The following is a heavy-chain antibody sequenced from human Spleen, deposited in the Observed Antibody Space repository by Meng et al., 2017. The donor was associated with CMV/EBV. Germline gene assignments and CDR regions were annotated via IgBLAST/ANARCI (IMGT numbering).Heavy chain of an antibody. J-gene: IGHJ4*02. CDR3: ARDDYGGKLGY. Sequence: GESLKISCAASGFTFSSSWMHWVCQAPEKGLEWVADIKCDGSEKYYVDSVKGRLTISRDNSKNTLYLQMNSLRAEDTAVYYCARDDYGGKLGYWGQGTLVTVSS. CDR1: GFTFSSSW. CDR2: IKCDGSEK. D-gene: IGHD4-23*01. V-gene: IGHV3-52*01.